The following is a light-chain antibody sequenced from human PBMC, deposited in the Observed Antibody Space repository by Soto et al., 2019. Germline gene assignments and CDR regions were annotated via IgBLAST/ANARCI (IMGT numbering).Light chain of an antibody. Sequence: ELVLTQSPATLSLTPGETATLSCRASQNVRTSLTWYQQKPSQSPRLLIYDSSNSSNGVPTRFGGSGSGTDFTLTIDSLEPEDFAVYSCQQRNVWPPITFGQGTRLEIK. CDR2: DSS. CDR3: QQRNVWPPIT. J-gene: IGKJ5*01. V-gene: IGKV3-11*01. CDR1: QNVRTS.